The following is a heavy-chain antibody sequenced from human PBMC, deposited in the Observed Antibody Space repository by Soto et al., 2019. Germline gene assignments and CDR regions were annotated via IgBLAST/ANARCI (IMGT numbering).Heavy chain of an antibody. J-gene: IGHJ6*02. CDR1: GYTFTSYG. D-gene: IGHD3-10*01. Sequence: QVQLVQSGAEVKKPGASVKVSCKASGYTFTSYGISWVRQAPGQGLEWMGWISAYNGNTNYAQKLQGRVTMTTDTSTSTAYMELRSLRSDATAVYYCARDAPPRMVRGVIMDVWGQGTTVTVSS. CDR2: ISAYNGNT. CDR3: ARDAPPRMVRGVIMDV. V-gene: IGHV1-18*04.